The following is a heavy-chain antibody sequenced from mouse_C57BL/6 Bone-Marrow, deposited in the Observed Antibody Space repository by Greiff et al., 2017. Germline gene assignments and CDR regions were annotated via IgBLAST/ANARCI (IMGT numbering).Heavy chain of an antibody. D-gene: IGHD1-1*01. CDR3: ASSYSYGRKGNY. CDR2: IYPRSGNT. Sequence: QVQLQQSGAELARPGASVKLSCKASGYTFTSYGISWVKQRTGQGLEWIGEIYPRSGNTYYNKKFKGKATLAADTSSSTAYMELRRLTSEDSAVYFCASSYSYGRKGNYWGQGTTLTVSS. J-gene: IGHJ2*01. CDR1: GYTFTSYG. V-gene: IGHV1-81*01.